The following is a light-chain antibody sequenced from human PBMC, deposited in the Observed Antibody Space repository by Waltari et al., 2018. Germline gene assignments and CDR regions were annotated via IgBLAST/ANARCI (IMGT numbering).Light chain of an antibody. Sequence: EIVMTQSPATLSVSPGERATLSCRASQSVTSNLAWYHQKPGQPPRLLIHDGSTWPTGLPAWFSGSASGTDFTITISSLQSDDFAVYSCQQYHTWPLTFGGGTKVEI. CDR2: DGS. V-gene: IGKV3-15*01. J-gene: IGKJ4*01. CDR3: QQYHTWPLT. CDR1: QSVTSN.